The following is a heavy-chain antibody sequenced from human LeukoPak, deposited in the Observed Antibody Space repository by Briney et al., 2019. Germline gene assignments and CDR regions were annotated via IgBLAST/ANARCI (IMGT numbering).Heavy chain of an antibody. V-gene: IGHV3-15*01. D-gene: IGHD2-15*01. CDR2: IKSKTDGGTT. CDR1: GFKVRDVW. CDR3: TTRLLQ. J-gene: IGHJ4*02. Sequence: PGGSLRLSCGASGFKVRDVWMSWVRQVPGKGLEWVGRIKSKTDGGTTDYAAPVKGRFTISRDDSKNTLYLQMNSLKTEDTAVYYCTTRLLQWGQGTLVTVSS.